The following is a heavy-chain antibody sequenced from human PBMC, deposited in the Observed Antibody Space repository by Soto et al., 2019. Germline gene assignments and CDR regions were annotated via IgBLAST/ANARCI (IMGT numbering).Heavy chain of an antibody. V-gene: IGHV1-69*13. J-gene: IGHJ6*02. CDR3: ARDITMVRVFSYYYNYYGMDV. Sequence: SVKVSCQASGCTFSSYAISWVRQAAGQGLDWMGGIIPVFGTEKYAQKFQGRVTITAAESTRRAYMELSSLRSEDTAVYYCARDITMVRVFSYYYNYYGMDVWGQGTTVTVSS. CDR2: IIPVFGTE. CDR1: GCTFSSYA. D-gene: IGHD3-10*01.